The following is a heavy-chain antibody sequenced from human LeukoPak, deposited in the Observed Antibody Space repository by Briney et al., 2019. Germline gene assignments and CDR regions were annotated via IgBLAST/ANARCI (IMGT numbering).Heavy chain of an antibody. D-gene: IGHD3-22*01. CDR1: GFTFSSYE. CDR3: ARDYYDSSGYYPPYYFDY. CDR2: INSSGSTI. V-gene: IGHV3-48*03. Sequence: PGGSLRLSCAASGFTFSSYEMNWVRQAPGKWLEWVSYINSSGSTIYYADSVKGRFTISRDNAKNSLYLQMNSLRAKDTAVYYCARDYYDSSGYYPPYYFDYWGQGTLVTVSS. J-gene: IGHJ4*02.